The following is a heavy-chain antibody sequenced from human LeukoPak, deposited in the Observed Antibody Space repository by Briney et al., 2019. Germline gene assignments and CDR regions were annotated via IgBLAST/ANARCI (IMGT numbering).Heavy chain of an antibody. D-gene: IGHD1-1*01. V-gene: IGHV4-59*08. Sequence: PSETLSLTCTVSGGSISSYYWSWIRQPPGKGLEWIGYIYYSGSTNYNPSLKSRVTISVDTSKNQFSLKLSSVTAADTAVYYCARRMSTNSLDYWGQGTLVTVSS. CDR1: GGSISSYY. J-gene: IGHJ4*02. CDR3: ARRMSTNSLDY. CDR2: IYYSGST.